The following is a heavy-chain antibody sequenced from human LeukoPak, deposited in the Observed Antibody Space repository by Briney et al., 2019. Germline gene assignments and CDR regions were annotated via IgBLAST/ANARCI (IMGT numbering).Heavy chain of an antibody. CDR2: INRSGST. Sequence: SETLSLTCAVYGGSFSGYCWSWIRQPPGKGLEWIGEINRSGSTNYNPSLKSRVTISVDTSKNQFSLKLSSVTAADTAVYYCARAGRLRPIDYWGQGTLVTVSS. CDR1: GGSFSGYC. V-gene: IGHV4-34*01. D-gene: IGHD4-17*01. CDR3: ARAGRLRPIDY. J-gene: IGHJ4*02.